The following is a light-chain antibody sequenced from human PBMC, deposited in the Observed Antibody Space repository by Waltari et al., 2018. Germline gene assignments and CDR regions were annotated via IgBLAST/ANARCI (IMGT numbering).Light chain of an antibody. CDR1: QSVSRT. CDR2: GAS. CDR3: QHYVRLPAT. Sequence: EIVLTQSPGTLSLSPGERATLSCRASQSVSRTLAWYPQQPGRAPRRLIYGASTRATGIPERFSGGGSGTDFSLTISRLEPEDFALYYCQHYVRLPATFGQGTKVEIK. J-gene: IGKJ1*01. V-gene: IGKV3-20*01.